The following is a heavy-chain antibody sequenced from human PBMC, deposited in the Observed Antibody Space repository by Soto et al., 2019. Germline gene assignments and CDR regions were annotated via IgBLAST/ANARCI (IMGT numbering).Heavy chain of an antibody. CDR2: LSAYNGNT. V-gene: IGHV1-18*04. J-gene: IGHJ4*02. D-gene: IGHD3-16*01. CDR3: AGALAGSFTAFDY. Sequence: QVQLVQSGAEVKKPVASVKVSCKASGYTFTSYGISWVRQAPGQGLEWMGWLSAYNGNTNYAQKLQGRDTMTTDSSTSTAYIGLRSLSSDETAIYYFAGALAGSFTAFDYWGPGTLVPFSS. CDR1: GYTFTSYG.